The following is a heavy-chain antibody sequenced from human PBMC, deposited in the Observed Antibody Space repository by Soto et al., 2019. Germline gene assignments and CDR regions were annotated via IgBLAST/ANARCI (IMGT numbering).Heavy chain of an antibody. CDR2: ISSSSSYI. CDR1: GFTFSSYS. Sequence: EVQLVESGGGLVKPGGSLRLSCAASGFTFSSYSMNWVRQAPGKGLEWVSSISSSSSYIYYADSVKGRFTISRDNAKNSLYLQMNSLRAEDKAVYYCARGRTGTRDYWCQGTLVTVSS. V-gene: IGHV3-21*01. J-gene: IGHJ4*02. D-gene: IGHD1-1*01. CDR3: ARGRTGTRDY.